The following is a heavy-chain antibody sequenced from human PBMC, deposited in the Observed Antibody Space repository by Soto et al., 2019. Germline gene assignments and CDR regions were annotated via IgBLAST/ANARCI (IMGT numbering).Heavy chain of an antibody. Sequence: EASVKVSCKASGYTFTSYYMHWVRQAPGQGLEWMGIINPSGGSTSYAQKFQGRVTMTRDTSTSTVYMELSSLRSEDTAVYYCAREEGRWELLRAYYFDYWGQGTLVTVS. CDR1: GYTFTSYY. J-gene: IGHJ4*02. V-gene: IGHV1-46*01. D-gene: IGHD1-26*01. CDR3: AREEGRWELLRAYYFDY. CDR2: INPSGGST.